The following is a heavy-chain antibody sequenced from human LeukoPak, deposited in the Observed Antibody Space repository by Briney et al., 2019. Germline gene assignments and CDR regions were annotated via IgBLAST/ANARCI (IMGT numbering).Heavy chain of an antibody. J-gene: IGHJ4*02. Sequence: GGSLRLSCAASGFTFSNYAMSWVRQAAGKGLEWVSAILGSGGSTYYADSVKGRFTVSRDNSKSTLYLQMNSLRAEDTALYYCAKWGDYDVLTGYSLPDYWGQGTLVTVSS. D-gene: IGHD3-9*01. CDR1: GFTFSNYA. CDR2: ILGSGGST. V-gene: IGHV3-23*01. CDR3: AKWGDYDVLTGYSLPDY.